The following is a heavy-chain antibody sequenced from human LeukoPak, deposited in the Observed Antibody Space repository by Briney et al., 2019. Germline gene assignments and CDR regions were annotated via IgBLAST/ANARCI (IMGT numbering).Heavy chain of an antibody. D-gene: IGHD2-2*02. J-gene: IGHJ6*03. CDR3: ARGAVVVVPAAIGLVYYYYYMDV. CDR1: GGSFSGYY. V-gene: IGHV4-34*01. Sequence: KPSETLSLTCAVYGGSFSGYYWSWIRQPPGKGLEWIGEINHSGSTNYNPSLKSRVTISVDTSKNQFSLKLSSVTAADTAVYYCARGAVVVVPAAIGLVYYYYYMDVWGEGTTVTVSS. CDR2: INHSGST.